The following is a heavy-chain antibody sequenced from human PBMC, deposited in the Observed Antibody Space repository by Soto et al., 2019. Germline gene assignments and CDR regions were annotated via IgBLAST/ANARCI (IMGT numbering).Heavy chain of an antibody. V-gene: IGHV4-59*01. Sequence: SETLSLTRTVSGGSISSYYWSWIRQPPGKGLEWIGYIYYSGSTNYNPSLKSRVTISVDTSKNQFSLKLSSVTAADTAVYYCARGAAIFNWFDPWGQGTLVTVSS. CDR2: IYYSGST. D-gene: IGHD2-2*02. CDR1: GGSISSYY. J-gene: IGHJ5*02. CDR3: ARGAAIFNWFDP.